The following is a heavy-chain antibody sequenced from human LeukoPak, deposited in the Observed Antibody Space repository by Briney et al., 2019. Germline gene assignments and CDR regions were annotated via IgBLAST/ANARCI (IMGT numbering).Heavy chain of an antibody. CDR2: ILPIFGTA. CDR1: GGTFSSYA. J-gene: IGHJ5*02. CDR3: ARARYYDFWSGYFLRTWFDP. V-gene: IGHV1-69*05. Sequence: GAAVKVSCKASGGTFSSYAISWVRQPPGQGLEWVGGILPIFGTANYAQKFQGRVTITTDESTSTAYMELSSLRSEDTAVYYCARARYYDFWSGYFLRTWFDPWGQGTLVTVSS. D-gene: IGHD3-3*01.